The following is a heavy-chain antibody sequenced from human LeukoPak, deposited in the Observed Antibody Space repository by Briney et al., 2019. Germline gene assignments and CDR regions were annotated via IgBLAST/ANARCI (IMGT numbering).Heavy chain of an antibody. D-gene: IGHD3-22*01. V-gene: IGHV1-69*04. CDR1: GGTFSSYA. CDR3: ACYYDSSGYSGGWFDP. Sequence: ASVKVSCKASGGTFSSYAISWVRQAPGQGLEWMGRIIPILGIANYAQKFQGRVTITADKSTSTAYMELSSLRSEDTAVYYCACYYDSSGYSGGWFDPWGQGTLVTVSS. CDR2: IIPILGIA. J-gene: IGHJ5*02.